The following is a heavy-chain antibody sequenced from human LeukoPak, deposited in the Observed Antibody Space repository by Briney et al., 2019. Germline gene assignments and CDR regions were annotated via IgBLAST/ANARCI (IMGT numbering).Heavy chain of an antibody. V-gene: IGHV4-39*01. D-gene: IGHD4-11*01. Sequence: PSETLSLTCTVSGGSISSSSYYWGWIRQPPGTGLEWIGSIYYSGSTYYNPSLKSRITISVDTSKNQFSLKLSSVTAADTAVYYCVRHKASSNYFDYWGQGTLVTVSS. CDR1: GGSISSSSYY. CDR2: IYYSGST. J-gene: IGHJ4*02. CDR3: VRHKASSNYFDY.